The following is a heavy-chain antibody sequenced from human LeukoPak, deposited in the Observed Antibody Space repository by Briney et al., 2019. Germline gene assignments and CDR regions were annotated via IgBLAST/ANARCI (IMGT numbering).Heavy chain of an antibody. CDR1: GFTSSSYA. CDR2: ISGSGGST. CDR3: AKDSNNVSPYYFGH. Sequence: GRSLSPSCAASGFTSSSYAMSWVRQAPGKGLEWVSGISGSGGSTYYADSVKGRFTISGDNSKNSLDLQMNSLRAEDTAVNYCAKDSNNVSPYYFGHWGQGTLVTVSS. V-gene: IGHV3-23*01. J-gene: IGHJ4*02. D-gene: IGHD1-14*01.